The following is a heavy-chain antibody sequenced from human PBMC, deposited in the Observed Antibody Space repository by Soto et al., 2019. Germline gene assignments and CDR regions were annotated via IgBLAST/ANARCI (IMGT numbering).Heavy chain of an antibody. V-gene: IGHV1-46*03. J-gene: IGHJ3*02. D-gene: IGHD6-19*01. CDR3: ASTTGYSSGWSRRAFDI. CDR2: INPSGGST. Sequence: VKVSCKASGYTFTSYYMHWVRQAPGQGLEWMGIINPSGGSTSYAQKFQGRVTMTRDTSTSTVYMELSSLRSEDTAVYYCASTTGYSSGWSRRAFDIWGQGTMVTVSS. CDR1: GYTFTSYY.